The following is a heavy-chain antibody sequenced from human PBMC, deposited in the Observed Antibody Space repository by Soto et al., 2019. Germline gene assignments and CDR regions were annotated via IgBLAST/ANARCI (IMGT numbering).Heavy chain of an antibody. Sequence: QVQLVQSGAEVKKPGSSVKVSCKASGGTFSSYAISWVRQAPGQGLEWMGGIIPIFGTANYAQKFQGRVTITADESTSTAYMELSSLRSEDTAVYYCARAGQASVVVTAAYYYYGMDVWGQGTTVTVSS. CDR3: ARAGQASVVVTAAYYYYGMDV. D-gene: IGHD2-21*02. J-gene: IGHJ6*02. V-gene: IGHV1-69*12. CDR2: IIPIFGTA. CDR1: GGTFSSYA.